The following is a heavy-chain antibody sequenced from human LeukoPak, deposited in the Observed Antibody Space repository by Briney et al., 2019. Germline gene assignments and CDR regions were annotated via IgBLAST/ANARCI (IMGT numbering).Heavy chain of an antibody. CDR1: GGTFSSYA. Sequence: SVKVSCKASGGTFSSYAISWVRQAPGQGLEWMGGIIPIFGTANYAQKFQGRVTITADESTSTAYMELSSLRSEDTAVYYCARGGLRLGMVQGVIRPSAFFDYWGQGTLVTVSS. CDR2: IIPIFGTA. CDR3: ARGGLRLGMVQGVIRPSAFFDY. V-gene: IGHV1-69*01. D-gene: IGHD3-10*01. J-gene: IGHJ4*02.